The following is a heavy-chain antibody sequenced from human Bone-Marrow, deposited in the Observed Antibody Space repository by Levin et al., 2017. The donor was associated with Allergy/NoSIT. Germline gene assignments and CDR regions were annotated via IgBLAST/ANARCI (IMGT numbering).Heavy chain of an antibody. J-gene: IGHJ5*02. D-gene: IGHD6-25*01. CDR2: IYWDDDR. Sequence: SGPTLVKPTQTLTLTCTFSGFSLTTSQVGVGWIRQPPGKALEWLALIYWDDDRRYSPSLRNRLTITKDTSKNQVVLTMTNMDPKDTATYYCAHRLESQFISAGIDNWFDPWGQGTLVVVSS. CDR3: AHRLESQFISAGIDNWFDP. CDR1: GFSLTTSQVG. V-gene: IGHV2-5*02.